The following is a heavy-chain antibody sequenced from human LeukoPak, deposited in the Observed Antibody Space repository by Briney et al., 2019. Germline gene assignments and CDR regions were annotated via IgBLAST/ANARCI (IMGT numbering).Heavy chain of an antibody. CDR3: ARSGAKAGVLGWFDP. CDR1: GGSITSHN. D-gene: IGHD7-27*01. J-gene: IGHJ5*02. V-gene: IGHV4-59*11. Sequence: KPSETLSLTCTVSGGSITSHNWNWIRQSPEKGLEWVGYIYSSGNTKYSPSLKSRVTISIDTSKNQFSLTLSSVTAADTAVYYCARSGAKAGVLGWFDPWGQGTLVTVSS. CDR2: IYSSGNT.